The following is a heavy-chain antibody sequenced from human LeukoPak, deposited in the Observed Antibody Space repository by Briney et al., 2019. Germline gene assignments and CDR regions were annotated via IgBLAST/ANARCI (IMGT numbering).Heavy chain of an antibody. CDR1: GGSISGDTYY. CDR3: AGNVTSGWFDV. CDR2: TYYSGST. D-gene: IGHD1-1*01. Sequence: SETLSLTCTVSGGSISGDTYYWGWIRQSPGKGLEWIGSTYYSGSTFYNPSLKSRVTISVDTSKNQFSLKLMSVTAADTAVYYCAGNVTSGWFDVWGQGTLVTVS. J-gene: IGHJ5*02. V-gene: IGHV4-39*01.